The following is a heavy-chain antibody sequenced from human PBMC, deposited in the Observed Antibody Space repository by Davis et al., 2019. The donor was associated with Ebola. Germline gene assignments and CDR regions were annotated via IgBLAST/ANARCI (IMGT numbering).Heavy chain of an antibody. D-gene: IGHD3-3*01. Sequence: GESLKISCTDSVITFSSYAMTWVRQAPGKGLEWVSAISGSGGSTYYADSVKGRFTISRANSKKTLYLQMNSLRAEDTAVYYCAKSGLSFGVVKYHYGMDVWGKGTTVTVSS. CDR3: AKSGLSFGVVKYHYGMDV. CDR2: ISGSGGST. V-gene: IGHV3-23*01. CDR1: VITFSSYA. J-gene: IGHJ6*04.